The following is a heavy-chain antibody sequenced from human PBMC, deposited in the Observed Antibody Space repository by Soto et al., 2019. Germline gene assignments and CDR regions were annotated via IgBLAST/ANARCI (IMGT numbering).Heavy chain of an antibody. CDR1: GFTFSSYW. CDR2: INSDGSST. J-gene: IGHJ6*02. Sequence: PGGSLRLSCAASGFTFSSYWMHWVRQAPGKGLVWVSRINSDGSSTSYADSVKGRFTISRDNAKNTLYLQMNRMRAEDTAVYYCARDLYRSSWFPTYVYGMEGWGQGTTVTVSS. CDR3: ARDLYRSSWFPTYVYGMEG. V-gene: IGHV3-74*01. D-gene: IGHD6-13*01.